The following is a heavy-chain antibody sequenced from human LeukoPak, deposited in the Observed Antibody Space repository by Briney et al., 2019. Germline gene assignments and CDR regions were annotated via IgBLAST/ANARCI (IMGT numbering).Heavy chain of an antibody. CDR3: AKVNYDFWSGYTY. Sequence: GGSLRLSCAASGFTFSSYSMNWVRQAPGKGLEWVSAISGSGGSTYYADSAKGRFTISRDNSKNTLYLQMNSLRAEDTAVYYCAKVNYDFWSGYTYWGQGTLVTVSS. V-gene: IGHV3-23*01. J-gene: IGHJ4*02. CDR1: GFTFSSYS. D-gene: IGHD3-3*01. CDR2: ISGSGGST.